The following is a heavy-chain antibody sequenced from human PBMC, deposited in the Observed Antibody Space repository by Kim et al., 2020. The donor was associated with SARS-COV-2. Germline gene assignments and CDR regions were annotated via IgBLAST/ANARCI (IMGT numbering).Heavy chain of an antibody. CDR2: INSSGGST. Sequence: ASVKVSCKASGYTFTSYYMHWVRQAPGQGLEWMGIINSSGGSTSYAQKFQGRVTMTRDTSTSTVYMELSSLRSEDTAVYYCARGPMVRGVIITYDPYGMDVWGQGTTVTVSS. CDR3: ARGPMVRGVIITYDPYGMDV. V-gene: IGHV1-46*01. J-gene: IGHJ6*02. D-gene: IGHD3-10*01. CDR1: GYTFTSYY.